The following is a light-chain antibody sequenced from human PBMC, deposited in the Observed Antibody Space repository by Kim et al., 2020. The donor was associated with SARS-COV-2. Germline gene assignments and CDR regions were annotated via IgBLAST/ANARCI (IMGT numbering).Light chain of an antibody. CDR2: GAS. Sequence: EILMTQSPATLSVSPGEGATLSCRASQSVGSNLAWYQQKPGQAPRLLIYGASTRATGIPAGFSGSGSGTEFTLSISSLQSEDFALYYCQQYNDWPLTFGGGTKVDIK. CDR1: QSVGSN. J-gene: IGKJ4*01. V-gene: IGKV3-15*01. CDR3: QQYNDWPLT.